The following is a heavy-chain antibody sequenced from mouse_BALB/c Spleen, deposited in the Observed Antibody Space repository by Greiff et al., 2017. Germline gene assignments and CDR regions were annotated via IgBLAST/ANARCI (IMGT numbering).Heavy chain of an antibody. Sequence: EVQLQQSGPGLVKPSQSLSLTCTVTGYSITSDYAWNWIRQFPGNKLEWMGYISYSGSTSYNPSLKSRISITRDTSKNQFFLQLNSVTTEDTATYYCASYDYDGGGYAMDYWGQGTSVTVSS. CDR2: ISYSGST. CDR3: ASYDYDGGGYAMDY. V-gene: IGHV3-2*02. J-gene: IGHJ4*01. CDR1: GYSITSDYA. D-gene: IGHD2-4*01.